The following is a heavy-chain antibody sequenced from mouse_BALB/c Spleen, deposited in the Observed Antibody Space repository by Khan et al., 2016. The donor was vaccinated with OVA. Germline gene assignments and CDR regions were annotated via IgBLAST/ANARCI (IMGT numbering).Heavy chain of an antibody. CDR3: ARSLYDSDSDAMDY. CDR1: GYSITSDYA. CDR2: ISSTGST. Sequence: EVQLQESGPGLVKPSQSLSLTCTVTGYSITSDYAWNWIRQFPGNKLEWMGYISSTGSTSYNPSLKSRISITRDTSKNQFFLHLNSVTTEDTATYYCARSLYDSDSDAMDYWGQGTAVTVSS. V-gene: IGHV3-2*02. J-gene: IGHJ4*01. D-gene: IGHD2-13*01.